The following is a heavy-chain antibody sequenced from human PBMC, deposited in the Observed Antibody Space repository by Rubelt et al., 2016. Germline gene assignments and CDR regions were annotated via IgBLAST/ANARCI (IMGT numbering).Heavy chain of an antibody. J-gene: IGHJ4*02. V-gene: IGHV4-39*07. Sequence: QLQLQESGPGLVKPSETLSLTCTVSGGSISSSSYYWGWIRQPPGKGLEWIGSIYYSGSTYYNPSLKSRVTISVDTSKNQFSLKLSSVTAADTAVYYCAREENIPLLLLQGFDYWGQGTLVTVSS. CDR2: IYYSGST. CDR3: AREENIPLLLLQGFDY. CDR1: GGSISSSSYY. D-gene: IGHD2-15*01.